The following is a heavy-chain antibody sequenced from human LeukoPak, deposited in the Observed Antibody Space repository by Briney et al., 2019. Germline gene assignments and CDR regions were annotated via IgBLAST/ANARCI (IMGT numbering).Heavy chain of an antibody. CDR3: ARDYNWGFDN. Sequence: GGSLRLSCVASGFTFRSYSMNWVCQAPGKGLEWVSYLSSTGDIYYADSVEGRFTISRDNAQNSLYLRMNSLRVEDTAVYYCARDYNWGFDNWGQGTLVTVSS. J-gene: IGHJ4*02. D-gene: IGHD5-24*01. V-gene: IGHV3-21*06. CDR1: GFTFRSYS. CDR2: LSSTGDI.